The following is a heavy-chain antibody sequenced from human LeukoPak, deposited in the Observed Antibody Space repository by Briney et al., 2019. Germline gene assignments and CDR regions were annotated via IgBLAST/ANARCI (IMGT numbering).Heavy chain of an antibody. V-gene: IGHV1-2*02. CDR2: INPNSGGT. Sequence: ASVKVSFKASGYTFTGYYMHWVRQAPGQGLEWMGWINPNSGGTNYGQKFQGRVTMSRNTSISTAYMELSRLRTDDTAVYYCARSGHYYGSGSYYKGFDYWGQGTLVTVSS. D-gene: IGHD3-10*01. J-gene: IGHJ4*02. CDR1: GYTFTGYY. CDR3: ARSGHYYGSGSYYKGFDY.